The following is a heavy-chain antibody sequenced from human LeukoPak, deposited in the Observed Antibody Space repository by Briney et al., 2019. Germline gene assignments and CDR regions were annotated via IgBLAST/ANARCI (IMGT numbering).Heavy chain of an antibody. CDR1: GYAFTAQY. CDR3: ASYPRSIPTHPFDY. D-gene: IGHD2-21*01. J-gene: IGHJ4*02. CDR2: INPNNGDT. Sequence: SVKVSCKASGYAFTAQYMHWVRQAPGQGLEWMGWINPNNGDTKYAQSFLGRVTMTRDTSTTTAYMELSSLRSDDTAVYFCASYPRSIPTHPFDYWGQGTLVTVSS. V-gene: IGHV1-2*02.